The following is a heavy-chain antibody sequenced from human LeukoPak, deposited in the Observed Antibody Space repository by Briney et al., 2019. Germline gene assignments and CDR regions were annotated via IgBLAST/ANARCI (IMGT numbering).Heavy chain of an antibody. CDR3: ARAGYSSSAFDY. CDR1: GFTFSSHG. Sequence: PGGSLRLSCAASGFTFSSHGMHWVRQAPGKGLEWVAVIWYDGSNKYYADSVKGRFTISRDNSKNTLYLQMNSLRAEDTAVYYCARAGYSSSAFDYWGQGTLVTVSS. V-gene: IGHV3-33*01. J-gene: IGHJ4*02. CDR2: IWYDGSNK. D-gene: IGHD6-6*01.